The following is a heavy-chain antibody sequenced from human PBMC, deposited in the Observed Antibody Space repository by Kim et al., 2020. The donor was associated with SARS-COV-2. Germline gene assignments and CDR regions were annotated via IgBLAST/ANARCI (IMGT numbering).Heavy chain of an antibody. V-gene: IGHV4-39*01. Sequence: YNPSLKSRVTVSVDTSKNQFSLKLNSVTAADTAVYYCARGITMVRGAHDYWGQGTLVTVSS. J-gene: IGHJ4*02. CDR3: ARGITMVRGAHDY. D-gene: IGHD3-10*01.